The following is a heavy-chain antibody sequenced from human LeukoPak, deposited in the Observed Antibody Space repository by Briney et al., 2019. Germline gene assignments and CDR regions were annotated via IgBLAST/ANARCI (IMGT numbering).Heavy chain of an antibody. J-gene: IGHJ4*02. CDR3: ARDIDSYGYVWFGY. CDR2: ISSNGGST. V-gene: IGHV3-64*01. Sequence: PGGSLRLSCAASGFTFSSYAMHWVRQAPGKGLEYVSAISSNGGSTYYANSVKGRFTISRDNSKNTLYLQMGSLRAEDMAVYYCARDIDSYGYVWFGYWGQGTLVTVSS. CDR1: GFTFSSYA. D-gene: IGHD5-18*01.